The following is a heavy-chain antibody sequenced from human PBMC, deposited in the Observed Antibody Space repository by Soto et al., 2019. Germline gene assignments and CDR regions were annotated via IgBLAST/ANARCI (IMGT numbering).Heavy chain of an antibody. D-gene: IGHD2-15*01. Sequence: QLQLQESGPGLVKPSETLSLTCTVSGGSISSGSYYWGWIRQHPWKGLEWIGSIYYSGSTYYNPSLKSRVTTSLDTSKNQFSLKLRYVTAADTAVYYCASAPDSTLAYYGMDVWGQGNTVTVSS. V-gene: IGHV4-39*01. J-gene: IGHJ6*02. CDR1: GGSISSGSYY. CDR2: IYYSGST. CDR3: ASAPDSTLAYYGMDV.